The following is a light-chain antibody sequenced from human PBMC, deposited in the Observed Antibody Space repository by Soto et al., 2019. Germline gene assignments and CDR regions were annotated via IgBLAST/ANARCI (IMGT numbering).Light chain of an antibody. Sequence: QSALTQPASVSGSPGQSITISCTGTSSDVGTYNLVSWYQQHPGKAPKLVIYEVSNRPSGVSNRFSASKSGNTASLTISGLQAEDEADDYCCSYVGSSTFEWVFGGGTQLTVL. CDR2: EVS. J-gene: IGLJ7*01. V-gene: IGLV2-23*02. CDR3: CSYVGSSTFEWV. CDR1: SSDVGTYNL.